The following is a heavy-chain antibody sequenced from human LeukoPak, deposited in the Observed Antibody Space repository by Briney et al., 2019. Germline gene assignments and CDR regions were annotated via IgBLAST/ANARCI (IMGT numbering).Heavy chain of an antibody. J-gene: IGHJ6*03. CDR3: AREFEHYYYMDV. CDR1: GFTFSSYA. CDR2: ISYDGSNK. V-gene: IGHV3-30*04. Sequence: PGGSLRLSCAASGFTFSSYAMHWVRQAPGKGLEWVAVISYDGSNKYYADSVKGRFTISRDNSRNTLYLQMNSLRAEDTAVYYCAREFEHYYYMDVWGKGTTVTVSS.